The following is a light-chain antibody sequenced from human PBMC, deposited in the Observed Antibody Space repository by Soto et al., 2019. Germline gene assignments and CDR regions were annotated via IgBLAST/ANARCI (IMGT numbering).Light chain of an antibody. CDR3: SSYTSTSTRL. V-gene: IGLV2-14*03. J-gene: IGLJ2*01. Sequence: QPVLTQPASVSGSPGQSITISCTGTSSDVGGYNYVSWYQQHPGKAPKVMIFDVSKRPSGISDRFSGSKSGNTASLTISGLQAEDEADYYCSSYTSTSTRLFGGGTKLTVL. CDR2: DVS. CDR1: SSDVGGYNY.